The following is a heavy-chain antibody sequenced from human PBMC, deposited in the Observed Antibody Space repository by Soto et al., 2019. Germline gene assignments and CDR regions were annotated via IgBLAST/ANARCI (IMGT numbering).Heavy chain of an antibody. D-gene: IGHD2-15*01. Sequence: QVQLVQSGAEVKKPGSSVKVSCKASGGTFSSYAISWVRQAPGQGLEWMGGIIPIFGPANYAQKFQVRVTITADESTSTAYMGLSSLRSEETAVYYCARVKLDCSGGSCYSRYWYFDLWGRGTLVTVSS. V-gene: IGHV1-69*01. CDR3: ARVKLDCSGGSCYSRYWYFDL. CDR2: IIPIFGPA. J-gene: IGHJ2*01. CDR1: GGTFSSYA.